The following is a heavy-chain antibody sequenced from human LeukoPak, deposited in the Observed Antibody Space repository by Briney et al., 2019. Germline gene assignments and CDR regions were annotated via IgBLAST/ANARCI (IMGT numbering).Heavy chain of an antibody. J-gene: IGHJ3*02. CDR2: IYYSGST. CDR3: ARVITIFGVVTASDAFDI. V-gene: IGHV4-61*08. D-gene: IGHD3-3*01. CDR1: GGSISSGGYS. Sequence: SQTLSLTCAVSGGSISSGGYSWSWIRQPPGKGLEWIGYIYYSGSTNYNPSLKSRVTISVDTSKNQFSLKLSSVTAADTAVYYCARVITIFGVVTASDAFDIWGQGTMVTVSS.